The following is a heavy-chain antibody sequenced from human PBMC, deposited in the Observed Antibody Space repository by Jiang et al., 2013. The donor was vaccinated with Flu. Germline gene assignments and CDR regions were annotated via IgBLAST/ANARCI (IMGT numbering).Heavy chain of an antibody. J-gene: IGHJ4*02. D-gene: IGHD3-22*01. V-gene: IGHV4-59*12. Sequence: ETLSPTCTVSGGSISSYYWSWIRQPPGKGLEWIGYIYNSGSTNYNPSLKSRVTISVDKSKNQFSLKLSSVTAADTAVYYCARADYYDRRAGFDYWGQGTLVTVSS. CDR3: ARADYYDRRAGFDY. CDR2: IYNSGST. CDR1: GGSISSYY.